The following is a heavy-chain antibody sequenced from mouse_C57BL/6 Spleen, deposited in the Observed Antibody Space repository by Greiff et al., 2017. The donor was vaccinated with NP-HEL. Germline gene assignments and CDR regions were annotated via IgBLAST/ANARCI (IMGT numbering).Heavy chain of an antibody. J-gene: IGHJ1*03. V-gene: IGHV1-69*01. CDR1: GYTFTSYW. Sequence: QVQLQQPGAELVMPGASVKLSCKASGYTFTSYWMHWVKQRPGQGLEWIGEIDPSDSYTNYNQKFKGKSTLTVDKSSSTAYMQLSSLTSEDSAVYYCAYGSRGYFDVWGTGTTVTVSS. CDR3: AYGSRGYFDV. CDR2: IDPSDSYT. D-gene: IGHD1-1*01.